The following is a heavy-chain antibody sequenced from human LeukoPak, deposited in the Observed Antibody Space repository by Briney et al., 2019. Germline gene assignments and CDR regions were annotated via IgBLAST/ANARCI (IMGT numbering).Heavy chain of an antibody. CDR3: ARGPGRGVRGWFDY. CDR2: IYYSGST. D-gene: IGHD3-10*01. Sequence: SETLSLTCTVSGGSISSSSYYWGWIRQPPGKGLEWIGSIYYSGSTYYNPSLKSRVTISVDTSMNQFSLKLSSVTAADTAVYYCARGPGRGVRGWFDYWGQGTLVTVSS. CDR1: GGSISSSSYY. V-gene: IGHV4-39*07. J-gene: IGHJ4*02.